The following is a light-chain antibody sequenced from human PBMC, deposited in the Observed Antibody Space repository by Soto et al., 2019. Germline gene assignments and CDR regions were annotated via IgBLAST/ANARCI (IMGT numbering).Light chain of an antibody. CDR1: TSDIGGYDY. Sequence: QSALTQPASATGSTGQSVAISCTGTTSDIGGYDYVSWYQQHPGKAPKLMIYEVNKRPSGVPDRFSGSKSGNTASLTVSGLQAEDEADYYCSSHGGNSPYVFGTGTKVTV. CDR2: EVN. V-gene: IGLV2-8*01. J-gene: IGLJ1*01. CDR3: SSHGGNSPYV.